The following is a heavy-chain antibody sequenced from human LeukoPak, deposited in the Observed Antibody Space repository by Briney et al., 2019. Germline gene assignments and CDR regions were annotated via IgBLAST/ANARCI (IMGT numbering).Heavy chain of an antibody. CDR3: AKVGSNWYEVWN. Sequence: GGSLRLSCAASGFTFSNYGMHWVRQAPGKGLEWVAVISYDGSNKYYADSVKGRFTISRDNSKNTLYLQMNSLRVEDTAVYYCAKVGSNWYEVWNWGQGTLVTVS. CDR1: GFTFSNYG. CDR2: ISYDGSNK. D-gene: IGHD6-13*01. J-gene: IGHJ4*02. V-gene: IGHV3-30*18.